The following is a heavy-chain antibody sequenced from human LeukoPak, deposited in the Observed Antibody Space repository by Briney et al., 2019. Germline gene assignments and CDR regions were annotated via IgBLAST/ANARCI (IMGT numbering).Heavy chain of an antibody. V-gene: IGHV3-74*01. Sequence: GGSLRLSCVASGFTFSGYWMHWVRQPPGKGPVWVSRINSDGTSTTYADSVKGRFTITRDNAKNTLYLQMNSLRAEDTAVYYCARGRIGSSYYYFDYWGQGAVVTVSS. CDR2: INSDGTST. D-gene: IGHD6-13*01. CDR1: GFTFSGYW. J-gene: IGHJ4*02. CDR3: ARGRIGSSYYYFDY.